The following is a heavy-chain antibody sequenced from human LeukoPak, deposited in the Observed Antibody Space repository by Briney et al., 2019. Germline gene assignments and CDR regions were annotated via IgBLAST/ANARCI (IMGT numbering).Heavy chain of an antibody. J-gene: IGHJ3*02. CDR3: ARDPSFYGSGTPFDI. V-gene: IGHV3-30*04. D-gene: IGHD3-10*01. Sequence: GGSLRLSRAPSGFTFSSYAMHGVRQAPGRGLERVAVISYDGSNKYYADSVKGRFTISRDNSKNTLYLQMNSLRPEDTAVYYCARDPSFYGSGTPFDIWGQGTMVTVSS. CDR2: ISYDGSNK. CDR1: GFTFSSYA.